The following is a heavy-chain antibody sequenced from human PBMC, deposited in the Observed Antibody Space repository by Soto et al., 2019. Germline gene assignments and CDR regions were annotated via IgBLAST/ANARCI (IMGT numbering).Heavy chain of an antibody. V-gene: IGHV4-34*01. CDR2: INHSGST. D-gene: IGHD3-22*01. CDR1: GGSFSGYY. CDR3: AGLIPYVSSGYNLIY. J-gene: IGHJ4*02. Sequence: TLSLTCAVYGGSFSGYYWSWIRQPPGKGLEWIGEINHSGSTNYNPSLKSRVTISVDTSKNQFSLKLNSVTAADTAVFYCAGLIPYVSSGYNLIYLGQGTLVTVSS.